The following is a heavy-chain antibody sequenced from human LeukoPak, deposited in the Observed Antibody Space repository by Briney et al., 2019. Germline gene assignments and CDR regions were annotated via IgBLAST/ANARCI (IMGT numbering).Heavy chain of an antibody. CDR3: AKDGGDGFDY. Sequence: PGGSLRLSCAASGFTFDDYTMHWVRQAPGKGLEWVSLISWDGGSTYYADSVKGRFTTSRDNSKNSLYLQMNSLRTEDTALYYCAKDGGDGFDYWGQGTLVTVSS. CDR2: ISWDGGST. V-gene: IGHV3-43*01. CDR1: GFTFDDYT. D-gene: IGHD3-16*01. J-gene: IGHJ4*02.